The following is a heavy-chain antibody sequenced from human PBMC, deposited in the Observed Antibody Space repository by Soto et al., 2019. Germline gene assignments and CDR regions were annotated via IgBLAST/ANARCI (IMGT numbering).Heavy chain of an antibody. CDR3: ARDEYAGDAFDI. J-gene: IGHJ3*02. V-gene: IGHV1-69*08. CDR1: GGTFSSYT. Sequence: QVQLVQSGAEVKKPGSSVKVSCKASGGTFSSYTISWVRQAPGQGLEWMGRIITILGIAHYAQKLQGRVTITADKSTSTAYMELSSLRSEDNAVYYCARDEYAGDAFDIWGQGTMVTVSS. D-gene: IGHD2-2*01. CDR2: IITILGIA.